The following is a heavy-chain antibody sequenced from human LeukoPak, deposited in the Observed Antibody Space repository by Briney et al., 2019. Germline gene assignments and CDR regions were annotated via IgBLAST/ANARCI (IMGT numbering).Heavy chain of an antibody. D-gene: IGHD3-10*01. CDR1: GGSISSSSYY. Sequence: SETLSLTCTVSGGSISSSSYYWGWIRQPPGKGLEWIGSIYYSGSTYYNPSLKSRVTISVDTSKNQFSLKPSSVTAADTAVYYCARVYGSGSYYNGYYYYMDVWGKGTTVTISS. V-gene: IGHV4-39*01. J-gene: IGHJ6*03. CDR2: IYYSGST. CDR3: ARVYGSGSYYNGYYYYMDV.